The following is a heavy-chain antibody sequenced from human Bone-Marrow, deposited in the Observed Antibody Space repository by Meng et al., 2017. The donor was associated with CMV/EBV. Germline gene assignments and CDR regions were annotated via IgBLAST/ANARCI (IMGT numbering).Heavy chain of an antibody. CDR2: IGTAGDT. Sequence: GESLKISCAACGFTFSSYDMHWVRQATGKGLEWVSAIGTAGDTYYPGSVKGQFTISRENAKNSLYLQMNSLRAGDTAVYYCAGCYETGLGYYYYGMDVWGQGTTVTVSS. J-gene: IGHJ6*02. V-gene: IGHV3-13*03. D-gene: IGHD2-15*01. CDR1: GFTFSSYD. CDR3: AGCYETGLGYYYYGMDV.